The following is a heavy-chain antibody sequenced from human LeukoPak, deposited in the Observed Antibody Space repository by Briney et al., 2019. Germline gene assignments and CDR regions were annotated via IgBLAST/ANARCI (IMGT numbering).Heavy chain of an antibody. D-gene: IGHD2-15*01. CDR1: GFSFSSYS. Sequence: PGGSLRLSCAASGFSFSSYSMNWVRQAPGKGLEWVSSISSSSTFISYADSVKGRFTISRDNSKDTLYLQMNTLRPEDTAVYYCAKDHSGSGRAFEYWGQGTLVTVSS. CDR3: AKDHSGSGRAFEY. CDR2: ISSSSTFI. J-gene: IGHJ4*02. V-gene: IGHV3-21*01.